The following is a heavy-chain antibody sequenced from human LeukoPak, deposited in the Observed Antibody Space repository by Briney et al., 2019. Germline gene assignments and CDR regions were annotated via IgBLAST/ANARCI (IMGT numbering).Heavy chain of an antibody. V-gene: IGHV1-2*02. D-gene: IGHD3-10*01. CDR3: AKAHTYYYGSGSYRTYYFDY. CDR1: GYTFTAYF. CDR2: INPNTGGT. J-gene: IGHJ4*02. Sequence: GASVKVSCKASGYTFTAYFVHWVRQAPGQGLEWMGFINPNTGGTNYAQKFQGRVTMTRDTSISTAYMELSRLKSDDTAVYYCAKAHTYYYGSGSYRTYYFDYWGQGTLVTVSS.